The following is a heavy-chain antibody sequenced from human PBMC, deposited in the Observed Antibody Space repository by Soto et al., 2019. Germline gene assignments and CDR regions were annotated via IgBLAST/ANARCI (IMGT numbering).Heavy chain of an antibody. V-gene: IGHV1-69*01. J-gene: IGHJ4*02. CDR1: GGPFISYA. CDR2: IIPIFGTA. Sequence: SVKVSCKASGGPFISYAIIWVRQAPGQGLEWMGGIIPIFGTANYAQKFQGRVTITADESTSTAYMELSSLRSEDTAVYYCARVAEEAAGTYYFDYWGQGTLVTVSS. D-gene: IGHD6-13*01. CDR3: ARVAEEAAGTYYFDY.